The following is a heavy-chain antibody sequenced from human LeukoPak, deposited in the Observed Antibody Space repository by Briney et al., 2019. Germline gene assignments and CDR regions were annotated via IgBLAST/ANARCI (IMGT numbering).Heavy chain of an antibody. CDR1: GFTFSSYT. V-gene: IGHV3-64*05. J-gene: IGHJ4*02. D-gene: IGHD2-2*01. CDR2: ISSNGGST. CDR3: VVGYCSSTSCYGFDY. Sequence: GGSLRLSCAASGFTFSSYTMHWVRQAPGKGLEYVSAISSNGGSTYYADSVKGRFTISRDNFKNTLYVQMSSLRAEDTAVYYCVVGYCSSTSCYGFDYWGQGTLVTVSS.